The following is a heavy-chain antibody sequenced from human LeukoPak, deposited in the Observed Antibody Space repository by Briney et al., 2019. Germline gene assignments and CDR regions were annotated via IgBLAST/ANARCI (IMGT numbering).Heavy chain of an antibody. CDR3: AKESPVFDY. J-gene: IGHJ4*02. CDR1: GFTFISYA. CDR2: ISGSGGST. Sequence: GGSLRLSCAASGFTFISYAMSWVRQAPGKGLEWVSVISGSGGSTHYAASAKGRFTISRDNSKNTLYLQMSSLRAEDTAVYYCAKESPVFDYWGQGTLVTVSS. V-gene: IGHV3-23*01.